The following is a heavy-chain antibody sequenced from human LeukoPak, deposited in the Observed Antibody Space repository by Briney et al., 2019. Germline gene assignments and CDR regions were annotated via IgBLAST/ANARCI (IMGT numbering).Heavy chain of an antibody. CDR3: ATGRWFGEFAGSAFED. D-gene: IGHD3-10*01. V-gene: IGHV3-7*01. Sequence: GGSRRLSCLGSGFGFSNYWMTWLRQAPGEGLEWVANIKEDGSVIYYADSVKGRFTISRDNAKDSVYLQMNSLRVEDTALYYCATGRWFGEFAGSAFEDWGQGTLVTVSS. CDR2: IKEDGSVI. CDR1: GFGFSNYW. J-gene: IGHJ4*02.